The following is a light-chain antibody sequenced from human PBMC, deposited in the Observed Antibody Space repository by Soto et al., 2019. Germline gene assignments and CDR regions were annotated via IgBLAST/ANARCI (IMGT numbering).Light chain of an antibody. J-gene: IGKJ1*01. Sequence: DFQMTQSPSTLSASVGDRVTITCRASQSISRWLAWYQQKPGKAPNLLIYKASSLESGVPLRFSGSGSGTEFTLTISSLQPDDFAAYYCHHYTSDPTWTFGPGTKVNIK. V-gene: IGKV1-5*03. CDR2: KAS. CDR3: HHYTSDPTWT. CDR1: QSISRW.